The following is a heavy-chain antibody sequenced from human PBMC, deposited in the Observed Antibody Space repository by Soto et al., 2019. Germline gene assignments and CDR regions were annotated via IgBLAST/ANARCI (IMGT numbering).Heavy chain of an antibody. Sequence: GGSLRLSCAASGFTFSSYGMHWVRQAPGKGLEWVAVISYDGSNKYYADSVKGRYTISRDNSKNTLYLQMNSLRAEDTAVYYCAKDPYYYDSSGPYFDYWGQGTLVTVS. CDR2: ISYDGSNK. J-gene: IGHJ4*02. CDR3: AKDPYYYDSSGPYFDY. V-gene: IGHV3-30*18. CDR1: GFTFSSYG. D-gene: IGHD3-22*01.